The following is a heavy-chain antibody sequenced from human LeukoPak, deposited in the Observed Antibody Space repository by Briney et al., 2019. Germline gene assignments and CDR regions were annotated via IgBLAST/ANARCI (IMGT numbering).Heavy chain of an antibody. D-gene: IGHD1-1*01. CDR2: ISSSGSTI. CDR1: GFTFSDYY. CDR3: VRWNDAIDTFDI. V-gene: IGHV3-11*01. J-gene: IGHJ3*02. Sequence: GGSLRLSCAASGFTFSDYYMSRIRQAPGKGLEWVSYISSSGSTIYYADSVKGRFTISRDNAKNSLYLQMNSLRAEDTAVYYCVRWNDAIDTFDIWGQGTMVTVSS.